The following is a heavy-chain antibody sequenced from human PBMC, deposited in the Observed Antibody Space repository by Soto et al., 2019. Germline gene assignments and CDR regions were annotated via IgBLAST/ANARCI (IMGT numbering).Heavy chain of an antibody. D-gene: IGHD3-10*01. CDR3: AGGYRGPIGGFDP. CDR1: GYTFTSYA. Sequence: QVQLVQSGAEVKKPGASVKVSCKASGYTFTSYAMHWVRQAPGQRLEWMGWINAGNGNTKYSQKFQGRVTITRDTSARTACRELSSVRSEGAAVYYWAGGYRGPIGGFDPWGQGTLVTVSS. CDR2: INAGNGNT. V-gene: IGHV1-3*01. J-gene: IGHJ5*02.